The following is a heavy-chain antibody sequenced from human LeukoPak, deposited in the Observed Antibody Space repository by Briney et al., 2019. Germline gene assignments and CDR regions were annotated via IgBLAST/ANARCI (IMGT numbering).Heavy chain of an antibody. Sequence: PGGSLRLSCAASGFTFSSYHMNWVRQAPGKGLEWISYIHSTGSTIHYADSVKGRFTISRDNAKNSLYLQMNSLRAEDTAVYYCARVVQDVTGADFWGQGTLVTVSS. CDR3: ARVVQDVTGADF. D-gene: IGHD3-9*01. J-gene: IGHJ4*02. CDR1: GFTFSSYH. CDR2: IHSTGSTI. V-gene: IGHV3-48*01.